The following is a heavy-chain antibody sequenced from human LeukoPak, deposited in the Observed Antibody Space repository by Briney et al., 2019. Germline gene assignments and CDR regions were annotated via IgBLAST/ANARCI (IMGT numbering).Heavy chain of an antibody. J-gene: IGHJ5*02. D-gene: IGHD6-13*01. Sequence: SVKVSCKASGGTFSSYAISWVRQAPGQGLEWMGEIIPIFGTANYAQKFQGRVTITADESTSTAYMELSSLRSEDTAVYYCARGLTIAAAGEGNWFDPWGQGTLVTVSS. CDR1: GGTFSSYA. CDR2: IIPIFGTA. V-gene: IGHV1-69*13. CDR3: ARGLTIAAAGEGNWFDP.